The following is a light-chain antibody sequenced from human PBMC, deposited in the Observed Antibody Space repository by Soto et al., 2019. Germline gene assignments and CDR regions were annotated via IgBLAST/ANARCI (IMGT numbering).Light chain of an antibody. CDR2: GAS. Sequence: EMVLTQSPGTLSLSPGERASLSCRASQSVSSEKLAWYQQKPGQAPRLLIFGASGRATGIPERFSGSGSGTDFSLTISRLEPEDSAVYYCQQYGSSLLTFGGGTKVDIK. CDR1: QSVSSEK. CDR3: QQYGSSLLT. V-gene: IGKV3-20*01. J-gene: IGKJ4*01.